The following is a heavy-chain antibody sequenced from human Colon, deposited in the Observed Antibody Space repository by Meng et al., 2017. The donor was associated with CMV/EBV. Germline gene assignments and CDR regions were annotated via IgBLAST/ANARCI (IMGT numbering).Heavy chain of an antibody. CDR1: GFTFSSYT. V-gene: IGHV3-21*03. CDR3: ARLGFCSSASCQQSYFYGMDV. D-gene: IGHD2-2*01. J-gene: IGHJ6*02. CDR2: ISSDSNYI. Sequence: GGSLRLSCEASGFTFSSYTINWVRQAPGKGLEWVSFISSDSNYIYYADSVKGRFSISRDNAKKSVYLQMTSVRAEDTAIYYCARLGFCSSASCQQSYFYGMDVWGQG.